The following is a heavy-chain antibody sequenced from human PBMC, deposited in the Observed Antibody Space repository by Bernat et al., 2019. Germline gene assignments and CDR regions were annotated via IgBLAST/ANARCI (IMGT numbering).Heavy chain of an antibody. CDR1: GYTFTDYY. CDR2: VDPEDGET. V-gene: IGHV1-69-2*01. Sequence: EVQLVQSGAEVKKPGATVKISCKVSGYTFTDYYMHWVQQAPGKGLEWMGLVDPEDGETIYVEKFQGRVTITADTSTDTAYMELSSLRSEDTAVYYCATDYIVNTSMDRYDFYYYGMDVWGQGTTVTVSS. J-gene: IGHJ6*02. D-gene: IGHD5-18*01. CDR3: ATDYIVNTSMDRYDFYYYGMDV.